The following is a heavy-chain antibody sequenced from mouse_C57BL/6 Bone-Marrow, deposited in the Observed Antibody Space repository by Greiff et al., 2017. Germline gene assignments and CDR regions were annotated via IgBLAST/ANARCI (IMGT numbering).Heavy chain of an antibody. Sequence: EVQLVESGGGLVKPGGSLKLSCAASGFTFSSYTMSWVRQTPEKRLEWVATISGGGGNTYYPDSVKGRFTISRDNAKNTLYLQTSSLRSEDTALYYCARHATYYSTYVFAYWGQGTLVTGSA. V-gene: IGHV5-9*01. CDR1: GFTFSSYT. CDR2: ISGGGGNT. D-gene: IGHD2-5*01. J-gene: IGHJ3*01. CDR3: ARHATYYSTYVFAY.